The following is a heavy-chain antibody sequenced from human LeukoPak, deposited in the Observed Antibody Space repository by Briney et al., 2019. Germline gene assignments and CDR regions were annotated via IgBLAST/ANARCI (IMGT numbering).Heavy chain of an antibody. J-gene: IGHJ4*02. V-gene: IGHV4-59*01. CDR1: GGSISSYY. CDR2: IYYSGST. CDR3: ARGGYSGYGPYFDY. D-gene: IGHD5-12*01. Sequence: SETLSLTCTVSGGSISSYYWSWIRQPPGKGLEWIGYIYYSGSTNYNPSLKSRVTISVDTSKNPFSLKLSSVTAADTAVYYCARGGYSGYGPYFDYWGQGTLVTVSS.